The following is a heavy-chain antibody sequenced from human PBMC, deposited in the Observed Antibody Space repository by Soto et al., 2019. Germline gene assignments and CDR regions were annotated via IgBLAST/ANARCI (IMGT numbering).Heavy chain of an antibody. CDR3: ARDPYYDSSGYYSTESYFDY. J-gene: IGHJ4*02. Sequence: PSETLSLTCAVSGGSISSSNWWSWVRQPPGKGLEWIGEIYHSGSTNYNPSLKSRVTISVDKSKNQFPLKLSSVTAADTAVYYCARDPYYDSSGYYSTESYFDYWGQGTLVTVSS. V-gene: IGHV4-4*02. CDR2: IYHSGST. D-gene: IGHD3-22*01. CDR1: GGSISSSNW.